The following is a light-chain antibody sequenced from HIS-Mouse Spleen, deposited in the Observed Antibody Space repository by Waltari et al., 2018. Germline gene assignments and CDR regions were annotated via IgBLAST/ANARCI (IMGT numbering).Light chain of an antibody. J-gene: IGKJ1*01. Sequence: EIVLTQSPATLSLSPGERATPPCRASQSVSSYLAWYQQKPGQAPRLLIYDASNRATGIPARFSGSGSGTDFTLTISSLEPEDFAVYYCQQRSNWWTFGQGTKVEIK. CDR2: DAS. V-gene: IGKV3-11*01. CDR1: QSVSSY. CDR3: QQRSNWWT.